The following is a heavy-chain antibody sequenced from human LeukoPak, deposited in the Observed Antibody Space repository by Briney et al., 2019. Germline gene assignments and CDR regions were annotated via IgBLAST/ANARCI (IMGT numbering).Heavy chain of an antibody. CDR1: GFTFDDYA. CDR3: AKDIAGNLISTSNWFDP. Sequence: AGGSLRLSCAASGFTFDDYAMHWVRQAPGKGLEWVSGISWNSGSIGYADSVKGRFTISRGNAKNSLYLQMNSLRAEDTALYYCAKDIAGNLISTSNWFDPWGQGTLVTVSS. D-gene: IGHD4-23*01. V-gene: IGHV3-9*01. CDR2: ISWNSGSI. J-gene: IGHJ5*02.